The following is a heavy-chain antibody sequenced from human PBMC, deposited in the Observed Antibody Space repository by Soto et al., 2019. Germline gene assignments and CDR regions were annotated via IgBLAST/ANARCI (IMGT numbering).Heavy chain of an antibody. CDR3: ARLLNTATVTDPDY. V-gene: IGHV5-51*01. J-gene: IGHJ4*02. CDR1: GYSFTSYW. CDR2: IYPGESDT. D-gene: IGHD5-18*01. Sequence: GESLKISCKASGYSFTSYWIAWVRQMPGKGLEWMGIIYPGESDTRYSPSFQGQVTISADKSISTAYLQWSSLKASDIAMYYCARLLNTATVTDPDYWGQGTLVTVSS.